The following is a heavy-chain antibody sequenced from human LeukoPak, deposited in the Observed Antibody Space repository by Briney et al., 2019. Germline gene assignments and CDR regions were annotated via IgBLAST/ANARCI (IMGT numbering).Heavy chain of an antibody. V-gene: IGHV4-61*02. CDR2: IYTSGST. J-gene: IGHJ6*03. D-gene: IGHD3-10*01. CDR1: GGSISSGSYY. Sequence: SETLSLTCTVSGGSISSGSYYWSWIRQPAGKGLEWIGRIYTSGSTNYNPSLKSRVTISVDTSKNQFSLKLSSVTAADTAVYYCAREVGEGRYYYYYYMDVWGKGTTVTVSS. CDR3: AREVGEGRYYYYYYMDV.